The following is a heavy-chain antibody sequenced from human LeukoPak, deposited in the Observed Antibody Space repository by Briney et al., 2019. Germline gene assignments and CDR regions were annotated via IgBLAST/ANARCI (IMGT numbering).Heavy chain of an antibody. V-gene: IGHV3-23*01. CDR2: ISGSGDYT. CDR3: AKDRASGSGSYSYRGFDY. Sequence: GGSLRLSCAASGFTFSNYAMSWVRQAPGRGLEWVSAISGSGDYTNYADSVKGRFTISRDNSKNTLYLQMNSLRAEDTAVYYCAKDRASGSGSYSYRGFDYWGQGTLVTVSS. D-gene: IGHD6-19*01. J-gene: IGHJ4*02. CDR1: GFTFSNYA.